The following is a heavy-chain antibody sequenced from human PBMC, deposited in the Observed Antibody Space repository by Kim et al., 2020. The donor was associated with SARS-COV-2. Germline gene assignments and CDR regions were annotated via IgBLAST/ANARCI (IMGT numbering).Heavy chain of an antibody. D-gene: IGHD4-17*01. V-gene: IGHV3-23*03. J-gene: IGHJ4*02. CDR3: AKTVTTIPWFDY. CDR1: GFTFSSYA. Sequence: GGSLRLSCAASGFTFSSYAMSWVRQAPGKGLEWVSVIYSGGSSTYYADSVKGRFTISRDNSKNTLYLQMNSLRAEDTAVYYCAKTVTTIPWFDYWGQGTLVTVSS. CDR2: IYSGGSST.